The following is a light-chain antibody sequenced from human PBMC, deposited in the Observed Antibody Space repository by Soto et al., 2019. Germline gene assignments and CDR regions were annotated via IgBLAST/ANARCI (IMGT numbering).Light chain of an antibody. CDR2: EAN. Sequence: QSALTQPASVSGSPGQSITISCTGTSSDVGSYNLVSWYQHHPGKAPKLMIYEANKRPSGVSNRFSGSKSGNTASLTISGFQAEDEASYYCCSYAGSSTWVFGGGTKLTVL. CDR1: SSDVGSYNL. CDR3: CSYAGSSTWV. J-gene: IGLJ3*02. V-gene: IGLV2-23*01.